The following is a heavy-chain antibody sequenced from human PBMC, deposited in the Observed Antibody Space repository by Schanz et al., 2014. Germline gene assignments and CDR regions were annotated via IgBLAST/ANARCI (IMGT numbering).Heavy chain of an antibody. Sequence: QVQMVESGGGVVQPGRSLRLSCAASGFAFSVYGMHWVRQAPGKGPEWVAVIWSDGSTKYYADSVKGRFTISRDNSENTLYLQMNSLSADDTAVFYCAKGMGYCSGGTCYDYYYYGLDVWGQGTTVIVSS. J-gene: IGHJ6*02. V-gene: IGHV3-33*06. D-gene: IGHD2-15*01. CDR1: GFAFSVYG. CDR2: IWSDGSTK. CDR3: AKGMGYCSGGTCYDYYYYGLDV.